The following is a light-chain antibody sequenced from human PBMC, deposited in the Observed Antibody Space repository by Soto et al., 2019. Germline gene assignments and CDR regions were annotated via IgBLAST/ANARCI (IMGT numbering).Light chain of an antibody. J-gene: IGKJ4*01. V-gene: IGKV3-15*01. CDR1: QSFSSN. Sequence: EIVMTQSPATLSVSPGERATLSCRASQSFSSNLAWYQQKPGQAPRLLIYGASTRATGIPARFSGSGSGTEFTLTISSLQSEDFGVYYCQQYNNWPLTFGGGTKVEIK. CDR3: QQYNNWPLT. CDR2: GAS.